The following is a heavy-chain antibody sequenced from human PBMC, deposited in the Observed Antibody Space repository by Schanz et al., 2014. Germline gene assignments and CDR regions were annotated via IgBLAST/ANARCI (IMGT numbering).Heavy chain of an antibody. V-gene: IGHV1-2*02. D-gene: IGHD1-26*01. Sequence: QVQLVQSGAEVKKPGASVKVSCKASGYTFTAYYIHWVRQAPGQGLEWMGRINPNSGGTNYAQKLQARVTMTRDTSISTASMELSRLRSDDTAIYYCARDPYSASYFPSPPLYGLDVWGQGTTVTVSS. CDR1: GYTFTAYY. J-gene: IGHJ6*02. CDR3: ARDPYSASYFPSPPLYGLDV. CDR2: INPNSGGT.